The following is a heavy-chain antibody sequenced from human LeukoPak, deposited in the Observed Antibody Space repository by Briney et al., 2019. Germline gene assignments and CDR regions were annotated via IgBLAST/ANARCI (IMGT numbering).Heavy chain of an antibody. D-gene: IGHD6-13*01. J-gene: IGHJ4*02. CDR1: GFTFSDYY. V-gene: IGHV3-11*01. Sequence: KPGGPLRLSCAASGFTFSDYYMSWIRQAPGKGLEWVSYISSSGSTIYYADSVKGRFTISRDNAKNSLYLQMNSLRAEDTAVYYCAREAEEYSSSWYVDYWGQGTLVTVSS. CDR2: ISSSGSTI. CDR3: AREAEEYSSSWYVDY.